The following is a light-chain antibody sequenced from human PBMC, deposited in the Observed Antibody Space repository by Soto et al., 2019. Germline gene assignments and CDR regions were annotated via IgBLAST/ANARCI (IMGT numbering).Light chain of an antibody. V-gene: IGKV1-39*01. CDR1: QSISNH. CDR2: AAS. Sequence: DIQMTHSPSSLSPPVSDRAIITCRASQSISNHLKWYQQKPGKAPKLLIFAASSLQSGVPSRFSGSRSGPDFTLTISSLQPEDFATYYCQQSYSSPPTFGQGTKVDIK. CDR3: QQSYSSPPT. J-gene: IGKJ1*01.